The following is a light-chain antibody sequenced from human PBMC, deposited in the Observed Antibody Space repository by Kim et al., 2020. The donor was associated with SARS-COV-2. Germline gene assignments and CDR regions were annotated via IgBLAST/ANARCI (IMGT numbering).Light chain of an antibody. V-gene: IGLV1-44*01. Sequence: QPVLTQPPSASGTPGQRVTISCSGSSSNIGGNTVYWYQQLPGSVPKLLIHSSNQRPSGVPDRFSGSKSVASASLAISGLQSEDEADYYCAAWDDSQNGVVFGGGTQLTVL. CDR2: SSN. CDR1: SSNIGGNT. CDR3: AAWDDSQNGVV. J-gene: IGLJ2*01.